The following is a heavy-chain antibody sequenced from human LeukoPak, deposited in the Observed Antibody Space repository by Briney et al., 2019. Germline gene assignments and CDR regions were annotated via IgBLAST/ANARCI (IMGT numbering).Heavy chain of an antibody. Sequence: GGSLRLSCAASGFTFRSYEMNWVRQAPGKGLEWVSYISSSGSTIYYADSVKGRFTISRENAKNSLYLQMNSLRAEDTAVYYCARDDAMGATIDYWGQGTLVTVSS. D-gene: IGHD1-26*01. V-gene: IGHV3-48*03. J-gene: IGHJ4*02. CDR1: GFTFRSYE. CDR3: ARDDAMGATIDY. CDR2: ISSSGSTI.